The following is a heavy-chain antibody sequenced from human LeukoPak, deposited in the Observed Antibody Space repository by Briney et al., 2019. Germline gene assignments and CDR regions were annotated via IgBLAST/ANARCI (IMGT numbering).Heavy chain of an antibody. CDR1: GFTFDDYG. J-gene: IGHJ6*03. CDR3: AREERSSGYFQYYYYYMDV. D-gene: IGHD3-22*01. Sequence: GGSLRLSCAASGFTFDDYGMSWVRQAPGKGLERVSGINWNGGSTGYADSVKGRFTISRDNAKNSLYLQMNSLRAEDTALYYCAREERSSGYFQYYYYYMDVWGKGTTVTVSS. V-gene: IGHV3-20*04. CDR2: INWNGGST.